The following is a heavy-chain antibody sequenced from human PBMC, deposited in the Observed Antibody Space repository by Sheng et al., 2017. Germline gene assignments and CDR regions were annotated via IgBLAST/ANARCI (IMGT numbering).Heavy chain of an antibody. D-gene: IGHD3-22*01. CDR3: ARGPHYYDSSAFGLDY. Sequence: QVQLVESGGGLVKPGGSLRLSCAASGFTFSDYYMSWIRQAPGKGLEWVSYISSSSSYTNYADSVKGRFTISRDNAKNSLYLQMNSLRAEDTAVYYCARGPHYYDSSAFGLDYWGQGTLVTVSS. CDR2: ISSSSSYT. J-gene: IGHJ4*02. V-gene: IGHV3-11*05. CDR1: GFTFSDYY.